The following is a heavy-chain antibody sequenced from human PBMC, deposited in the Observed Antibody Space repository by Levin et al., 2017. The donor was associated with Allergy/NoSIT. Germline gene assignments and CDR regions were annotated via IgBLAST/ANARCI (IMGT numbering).Heavy chain of an antibody. CDR1: GYTFISYD. J-gene: IGHJ6*02. Sequence: GGSLRLSCKASGYTFISYDINWVRQATGQGLEWMGWMNPNNGNTDSAQKFQGRLTMTRNTSISTAYMELSSLTAEDTAVYFCARDYFNYALDVWGQGTTVTVSS. V-gene: IGHV1-8*01. CDR2: MNPNNGNT. D-gene: IGHD2/OR15-2a*01. CDR3: ARDYFNYALDV.